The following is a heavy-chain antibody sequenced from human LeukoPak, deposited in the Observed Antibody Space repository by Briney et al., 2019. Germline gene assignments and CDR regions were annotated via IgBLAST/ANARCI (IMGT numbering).Heavy chain of an antibody. J-gene: IGHJ4*02. CDR3: ARSTSHNYYDSSGYRYCFDY. CDR2: IYASDSDT. D-gene: IGHD3-22*01. V-gene: IGHV5-51*01. CDR1: GYSFTSYW. Sequence: PGESLKISCKGSGYSFTSYWIGWVRQMPGKGLEWMGIIYASDSDTRYSPSFKGQVTMSADKSKNQFSLRLNSVTAADTAVYYCARSTSHNYYDSSGYRYCFDYWGQGTLVTVSS.